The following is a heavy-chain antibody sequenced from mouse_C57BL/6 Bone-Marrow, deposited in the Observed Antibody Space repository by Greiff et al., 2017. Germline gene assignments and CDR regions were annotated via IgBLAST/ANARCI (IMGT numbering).Heavy chain of an antibody. V-gene: IGHV1-18*01. D-gene: IGHD2-2*01. CDR1: GYTFTDYN. CDR3: ARVGLFNDWYFDV. CDR2: INPNHGGT. Sequence: EVQLQQSGPELVKPGASVKIPCKASGYTFTDYNMDWVKQSHGKSLEWIGDINPNHGGTIYNQKFKGKATLTVDKSSSTAYMELRSLTSEDTAVYYCARVGLFNDWYFDVWGTGTTVTVSS. J-gene: IGHJ1*03.